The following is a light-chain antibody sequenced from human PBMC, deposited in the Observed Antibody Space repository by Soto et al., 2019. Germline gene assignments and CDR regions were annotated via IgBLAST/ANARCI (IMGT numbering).Light chain of an antibody. CDR1: QTISIW. CDR3: QQYSSYSPST. CDR2: KAS. Sequence: DIQMTQSPSTLSASVGDRVTITCRASQTISIWLAWYQQKPGTAPKLLIYKASSLESGVPSRFSGSGSGTEFTLTISSLQPDDFATYYCQQYSSYSPSTFGQGTKVEIK. J-gene: IGKJ1*01. V-gene: IGKV1-5*03.